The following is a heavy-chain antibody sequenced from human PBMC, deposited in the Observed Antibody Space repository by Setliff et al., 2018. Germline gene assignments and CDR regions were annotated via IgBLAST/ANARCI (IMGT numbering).Heavy chain of an antibody. Sequence: PGGSLRLSCVASGITFTSYAMSWVRQAPGKGLEWVSTVSVSGDNTYYTDSVKGRFTTSRDNSKNTVSLQMSSLRAEDTAIYYCAKDKDVRVDYFDYWGPGTLVTVSS. CDR1: GITFTSYA. D-gene: IGHD3-10*01. CDR3: AKDKDVRVDYFDY. J-gene: IGHJ4*02. CDR2: VSVSGDNT. V-gene: IGHV3-23*01.